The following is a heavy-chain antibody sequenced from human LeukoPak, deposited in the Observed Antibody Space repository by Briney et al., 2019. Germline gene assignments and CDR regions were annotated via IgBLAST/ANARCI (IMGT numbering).Heavy chain of an antibody. CDR2: ISWNSGSI. D-gene: IGHD3-16*01. J-gene: IGHJ4*02. Sequence: PGRSLRLSCAASGFTFDDYAMHWVRQAPGKGLEWVSGISWNSGSIGYADSVKGRFTISRDNAKNPLYLQMNSLRAEDTALYYCARGEWYFDYWGQGTLVTVSS. CDR3: ARGEWYFDY. V-gene: IGHV3-9*01. CDR1: GFTFDDYA.